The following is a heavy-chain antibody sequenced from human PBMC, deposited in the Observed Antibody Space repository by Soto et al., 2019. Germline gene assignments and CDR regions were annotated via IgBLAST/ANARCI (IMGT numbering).Heavy chain of an antibody. Sequence: GGSLRLSCAASGFTFSSYAMSWVRQAPGKGLEWVSAISGSGGSTYYADSVKGRFTISRDNSKNTLYLQMNSLRAEDTAVYYCAKGGAAYLAHPPMVRGGHVALGMDVWGKGTTVTVSS. J-gene: IGHJ6*03. D-gene: IGHD3-10*01. CDR1: GFTFSSYA. V-gene: IGHV3-23*01. CDR2: ISGSGGST. CDR3: AKGGAAYLAHPPMVRGGHVALGMDV.